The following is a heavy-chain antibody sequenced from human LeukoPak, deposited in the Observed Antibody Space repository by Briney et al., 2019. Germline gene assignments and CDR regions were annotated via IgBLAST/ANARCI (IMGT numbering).Heavy chain of an antibody. CDR1: GYTITDYD. V-gene: IGHV1-2*06. D-gene: IGHD3-10*01. CDR2: IDPRSGDT. J-gene: IGHJ4*02. CDR3: AREDTMIRAIIGDY. Sequence: ASVKVSCKSSGYTITDYDIYWLRQAPGQGLECIGRIDPRSGDTLSAQKFQGRVTMTTDTSTNTAYMELRSLRFDDTAIYYCAREDTMIRAIIGDYWGQGSLVTVSS.